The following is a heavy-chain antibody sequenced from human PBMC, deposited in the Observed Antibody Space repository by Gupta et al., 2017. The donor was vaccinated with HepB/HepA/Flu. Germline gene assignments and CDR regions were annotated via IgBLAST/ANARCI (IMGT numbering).Heavy chain of an antibody. CDR2: ISSSGNSV. J-gene: IGHJ4*02. CDR3: ARDSAVRGIIIFFDK. V-gene: IGHV3-48*03. CDR1: GFPFENN. D-gene: IGHD3-10*01. Sequence: EVQLVESGGGVVQRGGSLRLSWAAPGFPFENNERIWVRQAPGKGLEWVAYISSSGNSVYYADSVRGRFTISRDNAKNSLYLQMNSLRAEDTGVYYCARDSAVRGIIIFFDKWGQGALVTVSS.